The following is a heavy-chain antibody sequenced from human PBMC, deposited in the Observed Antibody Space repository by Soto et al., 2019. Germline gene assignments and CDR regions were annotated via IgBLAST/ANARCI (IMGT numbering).Heavy chain of an antibody. V-gene: IGHV4-39*01. D-gene: IGHD3-22*01. Sequence: SETLSLTCTVSGGSISSSSYYWGWIRQPPGKGLEWIGSIYYSGSTYYNPSLKSRVTISVDTSKNQFSLKLSSVTAADTAVYYCARHSYYYDSSGPNPGALDIWGQGTMVTVSS. J-gene: IGHJ3*02. CDR1: GGSISSSSYY. CDR2: IYYSGST. CDR3: ARHSYYYDSSGPNPGALDI.